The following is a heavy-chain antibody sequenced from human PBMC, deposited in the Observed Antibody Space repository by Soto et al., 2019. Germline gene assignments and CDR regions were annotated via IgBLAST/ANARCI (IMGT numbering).Heavy chain of an antibody. J-gene: IGHJ4*02. Sequence: QVQLQQSGAGLLKPSETLSLTCDVYGGSFSDYIWTWIRQTPGKGLQWIGQINHSGSANYNPSLKSRVTISVHTSSSQFSLELSSVTAADTAVYYSARGLISGSHYSGGWYYFDSWGQGTQVTVSS. D-gene: IGHD1-26*01. CDR2: INHSGSA. CDR1: GGSFSDYI. CDR3: ARGLISGSHYSGGWYYFDS. V-gene: IGHV4-34*01.